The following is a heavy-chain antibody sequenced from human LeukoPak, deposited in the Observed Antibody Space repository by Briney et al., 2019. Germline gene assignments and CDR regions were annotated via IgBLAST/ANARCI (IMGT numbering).Heavy chain of an antibody. D-gene: IGHD3-3*01. CDR1: GITFTKAW. CDR2: IKSKTDGGTT. J-gene: IGHJ4*02. V-gene: IGHV3-15*01. CDR3: TTYWIGVVIGAVDY. Sequence: GGSLRLSCAASGITFTKAWMSWVRQAPGKGLEWVGRIKSKTDGGTTDYAAPVKGRFTISRDDGDNTLYLQMNSLKTEDTAIYYCTTYWIGVVIGAVDYWGQGTLVTVSS.